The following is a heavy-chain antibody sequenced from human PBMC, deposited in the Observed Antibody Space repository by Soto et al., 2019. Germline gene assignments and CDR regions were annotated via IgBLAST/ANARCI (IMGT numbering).Heavy chain of an antibody. J-gene: IGHJ4*02. D-gene: IGHD5-12*01. CDR1: GFTFSNWW. CDR2: IDGDGSRT. V-gene: IGHV3-74*01. Sequence: GGSLRLSCAASGFTFSNWWMHWVRQSPGRGLVWVSHIDGDGSRTNYADSVKGRFRISRDNVENTLFLQMNSLRAEDTGVYYCARDYVSGSPKYWGQGTLVTVSS. CDR3: ARDYVSGSPKY.